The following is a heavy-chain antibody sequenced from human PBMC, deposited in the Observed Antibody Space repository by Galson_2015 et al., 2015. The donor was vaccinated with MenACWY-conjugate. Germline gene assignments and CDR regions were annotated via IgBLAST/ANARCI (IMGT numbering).Heavy chain of an antibody. CDR1: GGSITSSKW. D-gene: IGHD5-18*01. J-gene: IGHJ3*01. Sequence: ETLSLTCAVSGGSITSSKWWDWVRPPPGKGLEWIGEIYHSGKTNHNPSLKSRVTISLDKSKNQFFLNLNSVTAADTALYYCAYHVDTLINAFDVWGQGIMVTISS. CDR3: AYHVDTLINAFDV. V-gene: IGHV4-4*02. CDR2: IYHSGKT.